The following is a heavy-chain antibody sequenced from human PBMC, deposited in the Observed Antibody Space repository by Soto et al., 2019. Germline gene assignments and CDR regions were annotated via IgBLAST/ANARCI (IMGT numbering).Heavy chain of an antibody. CDR3: AGEGVLYDYVWGSYRPLNY. D-gene: IGHD3-16*02. CDR1: GGTFSSYA. V-gene: IGHV1-69*01. J-gene: IGHJ4*02. CDR2: IIPIFGTA. Sequence: QVQLVQSGAEVQKPGSSVKVSCKASGGTFSSYAISWVRQAPGQGLEWMGGIIPIFGTANYAQKFQGRVTITADESTSTAYMELSSLRSEDTAVYYCAGEGVLYDYVWGSYRPLNYWGQGTLVTVSS.